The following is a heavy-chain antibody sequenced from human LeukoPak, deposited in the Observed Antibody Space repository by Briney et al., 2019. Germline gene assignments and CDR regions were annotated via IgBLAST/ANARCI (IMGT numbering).Heavy chain of an antibody. J-gene: IGHJ4*02. D-gene: IGHD3/OR15-3a*01. CDR2: IRSKTDGGTT. CDR1: GLTFTDAW. V-gene: IGHV3-15*01. CDR3: STWTDLYDY. Sequence: GGSLRLSCVASGLTFTDAWMTWVRQAPGKGLEWVGRIRSKTDGGTTGYAAAVKGRFIISRDDSRNTFYLQMNSLTTEDTAVYYCSTWTDLYDYWGQGTLVTVS.